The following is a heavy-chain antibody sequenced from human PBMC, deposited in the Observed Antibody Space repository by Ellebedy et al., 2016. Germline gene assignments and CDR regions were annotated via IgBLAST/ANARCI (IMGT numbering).Heavy chain of an antibody. Sequence: SLKISXAASGFTFDDYAMHWVRQAPGKGLEWVSGISWNSGSIGYAESVKGRFTISRDNSKNTLYLQMNSLRAEDTAVYYCAKTEGITMIVVVIYQYFDYWGQGTLVTVSS. CDR3: AKTEGITMIVVVIYQYFDY. CDR2: ISWNSGSI. J-gene: IGHJ4*02. V-gene: IGHV3-9*01. D-gene: IGHD3-22*01. CDR1: GFTFDDYA.